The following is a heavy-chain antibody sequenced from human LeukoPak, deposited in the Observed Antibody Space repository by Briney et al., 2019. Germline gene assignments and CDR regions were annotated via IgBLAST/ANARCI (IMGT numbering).Heavy chain of an antibody. CDR3: VKDEDLYSPTWYLFED. Sequence: GGSLRLSCAASGFTFSSYAMTWVRQAPGKGLEWVSGITSSGASTYYAASVKGRFTVSRDSSENTLYLQINNLSAEDTGTYYCVKDEDLYSPTWYLFEDWGQGTLVTVSS. V-gene: IGHV3-23*01. CDR1: GFTFSSYA. D-gene: IGHD5-12*01. J-gene: IGHJ4*02. CDR2: ITSSGAST.